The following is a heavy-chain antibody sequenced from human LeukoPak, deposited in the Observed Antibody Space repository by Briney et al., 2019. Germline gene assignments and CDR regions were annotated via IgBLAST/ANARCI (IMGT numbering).Heavy chain of an antibody. J-gene: IGHJ6*03. D-gene: IGHD3-3*01. Sequence: SVKVSCKASGGTFSSYAISWVRQAPGQGLEWMGGIIPIFGTANYAQKFQGRVTITTDESTSTAYMELSSLRSEDTAVYYCARVAIFGVVPPYMDVWGKGTTVTVSS. CDR2: IIPIFGTA. V-gene: IGHV1-69*05. CDR3: ARVAIFGVVPPYMDV. CDR1: GGTFSSYA.